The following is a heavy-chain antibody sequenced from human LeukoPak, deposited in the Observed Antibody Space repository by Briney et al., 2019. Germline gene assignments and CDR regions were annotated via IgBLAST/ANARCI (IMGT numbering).Heavy chain of an antibody. CDR2: ISYDGSNK. Sequence: PGRSLRLSCAASGFTFSSYAMHRVRQAPGKGLEWVAVISYDGSNKYYADSVKGRFTISRDNSKNTLYLQMNSLRAEDTAVYYCARERVVEVVVVPAEFWFDPWGQGTLVTVSS. CDR1: GFTFSSYA. V-gene: IGHV3-30-3*01. D-gene: IGHD2-2*01. J-gene: IGHJ5*02. CDR3: ARERVVEVVVVPAEFWFDP.